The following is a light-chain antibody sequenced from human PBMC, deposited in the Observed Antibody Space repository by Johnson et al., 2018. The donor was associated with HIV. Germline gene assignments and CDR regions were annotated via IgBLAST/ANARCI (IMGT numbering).Light chain of an antibody. CDR1: SSNIGNHY. CDR2: END. CDR3: GTWDTSLSAFV. V-gene: IGLV1-51*02. J-gene: IGLJ1*01. Sequence: QSALTQPPSVSAAPGQKVTISYSGSSSNIGNHYVSWYQHLPGTAPKLLIYENDKRRSGIPDRFSGSKSGTSATLGITGLQTGDEADFYCGTWDTSLSAFVFGTGTKVTV.